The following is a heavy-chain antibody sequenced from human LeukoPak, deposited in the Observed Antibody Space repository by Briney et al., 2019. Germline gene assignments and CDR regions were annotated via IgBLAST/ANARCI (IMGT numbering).Heavy chain of an antibody. Sequence: SETLSLTCTVSGGSVSSSDYYWGWIRQPPGKGLEWIGSIYYSGSTYYKPSLESRVTISVDTSKNQFSLKLSSVTAADTAVYYCARHAYSAYDSDYWGQGTLVTVSS. CDR2: IYYSGST. D-gene: IGHD5-12*01. CDR3: ARHAYSAYDSDY. CDR1: GGSVSSSDYY. V-gene: IGHV4-39*01. J-gene: IGHJ4*02.